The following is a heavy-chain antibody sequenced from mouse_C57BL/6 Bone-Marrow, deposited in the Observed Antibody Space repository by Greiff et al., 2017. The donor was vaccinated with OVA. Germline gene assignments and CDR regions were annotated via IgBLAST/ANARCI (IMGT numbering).Heavy chain of an antibody. CDR2: ISSGGDYI. V-gene: IGHV5S21*01. CDR3: TRRLTGPWYFDV. CDR1: GFTFSSYA. D-gene: IGHD4-1*01. J-gene: IGHJ1*03. Sequence: EVKLVESGEGLVKPGGSLKLSCAASGFTFSSYAMSWVRQTPEKRLEWVAYISSGGDYIYYADTVKGRFTISRDNARNTLYLQMSSLKSEDTAMYYCTRRLTGPWYFDVWGTGTTVTVSS.